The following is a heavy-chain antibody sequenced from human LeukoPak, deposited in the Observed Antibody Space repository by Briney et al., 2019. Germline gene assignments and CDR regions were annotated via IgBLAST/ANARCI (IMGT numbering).Heavy chain of an antibody. CDR3: STSNPTGFDH. J-gene: IGHJ4*02. Sequence: PSETLSLTCTVSGASIRSYYWSWTRQTPGKGLEWIGYIYHTGSTKYNPSLKSRVTISIDTSKNHFSLTLTSVTAADTAVYYCSTSNPTGFDHWGQGALVTVSS. D-gene: IGHD2-8*02. CDR1: GASIRSYY. V-gene: IGHV4-59*01. CDR2: IYHTGST.